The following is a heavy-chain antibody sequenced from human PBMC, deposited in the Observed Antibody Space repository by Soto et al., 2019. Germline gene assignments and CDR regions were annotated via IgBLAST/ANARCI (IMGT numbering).Heavy chain of an antibody. CDR2: IYYSGST. J-gene: IGHJ4*02. CDR3: ARVLFLTDQYYFDY. Sequence: QVQLQESGPGLVKPSQTLSLTCTVSGGSISSGGYCWSWIRQHPGQGLEWIGYIYYSGSTYYNPSLKSRVTISVDTSKNQFSLKLSSVTAADTAVYYCARVLFLTDQYYFDYWGQGTLVTVSS. D-gene: IGHD3-9*01. V-gene: IGHV4-31*03. CDR1: GGSISSGGYC.